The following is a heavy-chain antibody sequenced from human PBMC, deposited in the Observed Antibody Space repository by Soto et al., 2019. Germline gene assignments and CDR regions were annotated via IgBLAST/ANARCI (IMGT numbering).Heavy chain of an antibody. V-gene: IGHV3-48*03. D-gene: IGHD4-17*01. Sequence: GGSLRLSCAASGFTVTNYEMSWVRQAPGKGLEWVSYINGGGTSIKYADSVKGRFTMSRDNARNSLYLQMNSLRDEDTAVYYCARENYGDAFDSWGQGTLVTV. CDR2: INGGGTSI. J-gene: IGHJ4*02. CDR3: ARENYGDAFDS. CDR1: GFTVTNYE.